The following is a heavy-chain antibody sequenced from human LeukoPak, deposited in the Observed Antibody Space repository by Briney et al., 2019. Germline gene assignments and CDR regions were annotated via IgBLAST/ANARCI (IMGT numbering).Heavy chain of an antibody. CDR2: IKSKTDGGTT. CDR1: GLIFSNAW. Sequence: GGALRLSRVGSGLIFSNAWMSWIRQAPGKGLQWAGHIKSKTDGGTTEYAAPVKGRFTISRDDSKNTLYLKMNSLKNEDAAHYYCTALGAASEYWGQGALVTVSS. CDR3: TALGAASEY. D-gene: IGHD2-15*01. V-gene: IGHV3-15*01. J-gene: IGHJ4*02.